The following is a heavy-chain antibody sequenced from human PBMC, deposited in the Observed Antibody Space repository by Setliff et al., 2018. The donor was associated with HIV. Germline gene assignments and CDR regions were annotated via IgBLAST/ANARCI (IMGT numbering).Heavy chain of an antibody. Sequence: GGSLRLSCAASGFTFSNAWMNWVRQAPGKGLEWVGRIKSKTDGGATDYAAPVKGRFTISRDDSKSTLYLQMNSLKTEDTAVYYCTTDGVAATPDGMDVWGQGTTVTVSS. CDR3: TTDGVAATPDGMDV. CDR1: GFTFSNAW. CDR2: IKSKTDGGAT. J-gene: IGHJ6*02. V-gene: IGHV3-15*01. D-gene: IGHD2-15*01.